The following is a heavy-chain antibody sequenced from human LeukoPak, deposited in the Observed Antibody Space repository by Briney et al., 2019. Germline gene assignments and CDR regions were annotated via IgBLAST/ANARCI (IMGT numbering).Heavy chain of an antibody. CDR2: FYSGGST. Sequence: GGSLRLSCAASGFTVSSNYMSWVPQAPGKGLEWVSVFYSGGSTYYSDSVKGRFTISRDNSKTTLYLQMNSLRAEDTAVYYCARGASYYYGMDVWGQGTTVTVSS. CDR1: GFTVSSNY. J-gene: IGHJ6*02. V-gene: IGHV3-66*01. CDR3: ARGASYYYGMDV.